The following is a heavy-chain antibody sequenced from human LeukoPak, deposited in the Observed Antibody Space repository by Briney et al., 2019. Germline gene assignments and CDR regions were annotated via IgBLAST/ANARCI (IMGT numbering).Heavy chain of an antibody. D-gene: IGHD3-22*01. Sequence: ASVKVSCKASGYTFTSYYMHWVRQAPGQGLEWMGIINPSGGSAIYAQNFQGRVTITRDTSASTAYMELSSLRSEDTAVYYCARDYSDYYDSSGYDYWGQGTLVTVSS. CDR2: INPSGGSA. CDR1: GYTFTSYY. J-gene: IGHJ4*02. CDR3: ARDYSDYYDSSGYDY. V-gene: IGHV1-46*01.